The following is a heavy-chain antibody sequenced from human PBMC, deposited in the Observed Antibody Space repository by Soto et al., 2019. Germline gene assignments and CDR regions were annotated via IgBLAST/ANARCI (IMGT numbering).Heavy chain of an antibody. CDR3: ARATSWDYYYYMDV. CDR2: TKQDGSEK. V-gene: IGHV3-7*01. D-gene: IGHD1-26*01. CDR1: GFTLSNYW. J-gene: IGHJ6*03. Sequence: GGSLRLSCAASGFTLSNYWMNWVRQAPGKGLEWVANTKQDGSEKYYVDSVKGRFTISRDTAKNSLYLQMNSLRAEDTAVYYCARATSWDYYYYMDVWGKGTTVTVSS.